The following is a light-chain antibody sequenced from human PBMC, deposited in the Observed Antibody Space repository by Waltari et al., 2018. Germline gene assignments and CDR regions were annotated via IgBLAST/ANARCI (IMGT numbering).Light chain of an antibody. CDR3: CSYAGSGSWV. CDR2: EAS. J-gene: IGLJ3*02. V-gene: IGLV2-23*01. CDR1: SRAVGPSNL. Sequence: QSALTQPASVSGSPGQSISISGIGTSRAVGPSNLVSWYQHHPGKAPKLIVFEASKRPSGVSNRFSGSKAANTASLIISGLQADDEADYYCCSYAGSGSWVFGGGTKVTVI.